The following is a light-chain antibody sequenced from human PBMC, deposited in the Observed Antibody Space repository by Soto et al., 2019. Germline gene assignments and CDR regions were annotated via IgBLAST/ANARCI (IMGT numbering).Light chain of an antibody. J-gene: IGKJ2*01. Sequence: IVMTQSPATLSVSPGDRVTLSCRASQCVSSALAWYQQRPGQAPRLLIYGASTRATGIPARFSGTGSGTEFTLTISSLQSEDFAMYYCQQYNNWPPYTFGQGTKLEIK. CDR2: GAS. CDR1: QCVSSA. CDR3: QQYNNWPPYT. V-gene: IGKV3-15*01.